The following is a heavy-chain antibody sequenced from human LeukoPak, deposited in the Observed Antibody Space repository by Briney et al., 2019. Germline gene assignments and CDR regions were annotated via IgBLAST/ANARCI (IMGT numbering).Heavy chain of an antibody. Sequence: GGGPRLSCAAPVFSFSNAWMNCGRQALERGVGCVVRIKIKTDGGTTDYAATVKGRFTISRDDSRNTLHLQMNSLKTEDTAVYYCTTDEQHVPDYYYYGMDVWGQGTTVTVSS. CDR1: VFSFSNAW. J-gene: IGHJ6*02. D-gene: IGHD6-6*01. CDR2: IKIKTDGGTT. V-gene: IGHV3-15*01. CDR3: TTDEQHVPDYYYYGMDV.